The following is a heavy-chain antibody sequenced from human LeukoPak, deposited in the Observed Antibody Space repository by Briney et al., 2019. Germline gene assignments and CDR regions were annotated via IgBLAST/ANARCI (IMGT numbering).Heavy chain of an antibody. V-gene: IGHV3-7*01. CDR1: GFTFSDYW. J-gene: IGHJ4*02. CDR2: IKQDGSQR. D-gene: IGHD6-6*01. Sequence: GGSLRLSCTASGFTFSDYWMTWVRQAPGKGPEWVAKIKQDGSQRYYADSVRGRFTISRDNAKNSLFLQMNGLRAEDTAVYYCARRGGSSSRRSPIDYWGQGTLVTVSS. CDR3: ARRGGSSSRRSPIDY.